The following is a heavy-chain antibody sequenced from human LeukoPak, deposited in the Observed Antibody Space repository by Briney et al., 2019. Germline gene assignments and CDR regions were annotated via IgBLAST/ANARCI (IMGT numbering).Heavy chain of an antibody. J-gene: IGHJ4*02. CDR1: GFTFSSSG. CDR3: ARDVVVVTEYYFDY. D-gene: IGHD3-22*01. V-gene: IGHV3-21*01. CDR2: ITSSSPYM. Sequence: GGSLRLSCAASGFTFSSSGMNWVRQAPGKGLEWVSSITSSSPYMYYADSLKGRFTISRDNAKNSLYLQMNSLRAEDTAVYYCARDVVVVTEYYFDYWGQGTLVTVSS.